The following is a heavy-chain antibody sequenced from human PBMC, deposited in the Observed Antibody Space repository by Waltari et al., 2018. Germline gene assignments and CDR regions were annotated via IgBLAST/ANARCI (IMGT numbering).Heavy chain of an antibody. CDR3: AMSGSYYPWGAFDI. Sequence: QVQLVQSGAEVKKPGSSVKVSCKASGGTFSSYDISWWRKAPGQGLEWMGGIIPIFGTANYAQKFQGRVTITADESTSTAYMELSSLRSEDTAVYYCAMSGSYYPWGAFDIWGQGTMVTVSS. V-gene: IGHV1-69*13. D-gene: IGHD1-26*01. CDR2: IIPIFGTA. J-gene: IGHJ3*02. CDR1: GGTFSSYD.